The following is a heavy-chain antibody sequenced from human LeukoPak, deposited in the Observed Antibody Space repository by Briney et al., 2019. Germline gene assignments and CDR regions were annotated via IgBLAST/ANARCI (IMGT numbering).Heavy chain of an antibody. CDR2: INPNSGGT. Sequence: ASVKVSCKASGYTFTGYYMHWVRQAPGQGLEWMGWINPNSGGTNYAQEFQGRVTMTRDTSISTAYMELSRLRSDDTAVYYCARVREITGTTGLGYWGQGTLVTVSS. CDR1: GYTFTGYY. D-gene: IGHD1-7*01. J-gene: IGHJ4*02. CDR3: ARVREITGTTGLGY. V-gene: IGHV1-2*02.